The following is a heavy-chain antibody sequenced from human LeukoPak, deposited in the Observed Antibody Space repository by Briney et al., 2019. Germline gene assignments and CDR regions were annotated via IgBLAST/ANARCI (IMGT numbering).Heavy chain of an antibody. D-gene: IGHD5-12*01. CDR2: ITSSGDDI. Sequence: SGGSLRLSCAVSGFTFSDYYMSWIRQAPGKGLEWVAYITSSGDDIYYADSVKGRFTISRDNAKNALFLRMSSLRVEDTATYYCASDIVATSGDFWGQGTLVSVSP. V-gene: IGHV3-11*01. CDR1: GFTFSDYY. J-gene: IGHJ4*02. CDR3: ASDIVATSGDF.